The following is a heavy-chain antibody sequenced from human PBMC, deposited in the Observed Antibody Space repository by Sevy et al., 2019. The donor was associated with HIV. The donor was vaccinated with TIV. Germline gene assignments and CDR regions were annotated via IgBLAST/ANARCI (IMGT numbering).Heavy chain of an antibody. CDR3: AKDGHDYGDSVRVPEY. CDR2: ISYDGRYR. J-gene: IGHJ4*01. Sequence: GGSLRLSCAASGFIFSAYGMHWVRQAPGKGLEWVAVISYDGRYRLYADYVKGRFTISRDNSKNTLKLQMNSLRGEDTAVYYCAKDGHDYGDSVRVPEYWGQGTLVTVSS. CDR1: GFIFSAYG. V-gene: IGHV3-30*18. D-gene: IGHD4-17*01.